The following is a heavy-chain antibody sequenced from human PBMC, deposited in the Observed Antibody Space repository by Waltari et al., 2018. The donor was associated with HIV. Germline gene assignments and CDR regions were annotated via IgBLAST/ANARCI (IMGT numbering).Heavy chain of an antibody. Sequence: QVHLVQSGAEVKKRGSSVRVSCKASGGTFYSLAISWVRQAPGQGLEWMGGIIPIYGAAEYTQKFQGRVTFTAEESTSTAYMELSSLRFEDTAVYYCARDVDNNGVDVWGQGTTVTVSS. V-gene: IGHV1-69*12. J-gene: IGHJ6*02. CDR3: ARDVDNNGVDV. CDR2: IIPIYGAA. CDR1: GGTFYSLA. D-gene: IGHD5-12*01.